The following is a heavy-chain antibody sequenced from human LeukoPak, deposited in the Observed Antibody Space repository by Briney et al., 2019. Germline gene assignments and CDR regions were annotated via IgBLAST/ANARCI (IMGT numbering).Heavy chain of an antibody. CDR2: ISSSGSTI. D-gene: IGHD2-2*01. J-gene: IGHJ4*02. V-gene: IGHV3-48*03. Sequence: PGGSLRLSCAASGFTFSSYEMNWVRQAPGQGLEWVSYISSSGSTIYYADSVKGRFTISRDNAKKSLYLQMNSLRAEDTAVYYCAGQCTGTNCYHYWGQGTLVTVSS. CDR1: GFTFSSYE. CDR3: AGQCTGTNCYHY.